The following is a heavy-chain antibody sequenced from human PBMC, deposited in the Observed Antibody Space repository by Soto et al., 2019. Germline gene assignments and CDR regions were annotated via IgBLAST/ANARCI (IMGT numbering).Heavy chain of an antibody. V-gene: IGHV3-53*01. D-gene: IGHD4-17*01. CDR3: ARDKNGVFDY. CDR1: GFTVSSNY. CDR2: IYSGGST. J-gene: IGHJ4*02. Sequence: PVGSLRLSCAASGFTVSSNYMSWVRQAPGKGLEWVSVIYSGGSTYYADSVKGRFTISRDNSKNTLYLQMNSLRAEDTAVYYCARDKNGVFDYWGQGTLVTVSS.